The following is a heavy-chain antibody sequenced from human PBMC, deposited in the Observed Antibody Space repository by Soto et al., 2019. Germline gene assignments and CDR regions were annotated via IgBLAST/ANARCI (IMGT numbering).Heavy chain of an antibody. CDR3: AKEPRAEYSSSWYYFDY. Sequence: EVQLVESGGGLVQPGRSLRLSCAASGFTFDDYAMHWVRQAPGKGLEWVSGISWNSGSIGYADSVKGRFTISRDNAKNSLYMQMNSLRAEDTALYYCAKEPRAEYSSSWYYFDYWGQGTLVTVSS. V-gene: IGHV3-9*01. CDR2: ISWNSGSI. D-gene: IGHD6-13*01. J-gene: IGHJ4*02. CDR1: GFTFDDYA.